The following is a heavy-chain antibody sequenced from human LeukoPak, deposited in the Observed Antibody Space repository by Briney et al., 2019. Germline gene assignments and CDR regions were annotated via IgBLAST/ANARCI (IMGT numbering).Heavy chain of an antibody. V-gene: IGHV4-4*09. Sequence: PSETLSLTCTVSGGSISSYYWSWIRQPPGKGLGWIGYIYTSGSTNYNPSLKSRVTISVDTPKNQFSLKLSSVTAADTAVYYCASSVGASLYYYYYMDVWGKGTTVTVSS. J-gene: IGHJ6*03. CDR3: ASSVGASLYYYYYMDV. D-gene: IGHD1-26*01. CDR2: IYTSGST. CDR1: GGSISSYY.